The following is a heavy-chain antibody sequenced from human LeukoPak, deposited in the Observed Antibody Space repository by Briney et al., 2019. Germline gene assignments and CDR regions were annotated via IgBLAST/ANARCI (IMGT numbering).Heavy chain of an antibody. CDR2: INPSGGST. CDR1: GYTFTSYY. V-gene: IGHV1-46*01. D-gene: IGHD1-26*01. CDR3: ARWDPVNEAPPAEYFQH. J-gene: IGHJ1*01. Sequence: ASVKVSCKASGYTFTSYYMHWVRQAPRQGLEWMGIINPSGGSTSYAQKFQGRVTMTRDTSTSTAYMELSSLRSEDTAVYYCARWDPVNEAPPAEYFQHWGQGTLVTVSS.